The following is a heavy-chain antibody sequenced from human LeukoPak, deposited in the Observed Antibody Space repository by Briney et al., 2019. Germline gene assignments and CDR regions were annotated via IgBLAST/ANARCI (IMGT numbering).Heavy chain of an antibody. J-gene: IGHJ3*01. CDR3: AREGRMGTADAFDV. D-gene: IGHD1-14*01. V-gene: IGHV3-13*01. Sequence: GGSLRLSCAASGFTFNNYEMHWVRQTAGKGLEWVSAVGIAGDTFYAGSVKGRFSISRDNAESSLFLQMNSLRAGDTAVYCCAREGRMGTADAFDVWGQGTMVTVSS. CDR2: VGIAGDT. CDR1: GFTFNNYE.